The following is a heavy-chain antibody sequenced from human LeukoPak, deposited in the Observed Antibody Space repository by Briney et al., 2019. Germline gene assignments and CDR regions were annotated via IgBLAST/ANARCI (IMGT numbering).Heavy chain of an antibody. CDR1: GGSISSSSYF. V-gene: IGHV4-39*01. D-gene: IGHD5-18*01. Sequence: SETLSLTCTVSGGSISSSSYFWGWIRQPPGKGLEWIGTIYHRGVTHYNPSLKSRVTISVDTSKNQFSLKLTSVTAADTAVYYCARLYGYSYGLGYFDYWGQGTLVTVPP. CDR3: ARLYGYSYGLGYFDY. J-gene: IGHJ4*02. CDR2: IYHRGVT.